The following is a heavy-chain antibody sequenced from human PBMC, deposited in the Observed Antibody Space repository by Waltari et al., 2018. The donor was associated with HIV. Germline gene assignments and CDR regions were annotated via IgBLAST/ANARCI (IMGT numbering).Heavy chain of an antibody. Sequence: QVQLQESGPGLVKPSETLSLTCTVPGGSISSYYWSWIRQPPGKGLEWIGYIYYSGSTNYNPSLKSRVTISVDTSKNQFSLKLSSVTAADTAVYYCARRSGSLYYYDSSGYFDYWGQGTLVTVSS. CDR3: ARRSGSLYYYDSSGYFDY. V-gene: IGHV4-59*01. D-gene: IGHD3-22*01. CDR2: IYYSGST. J-gene: IGHJ4*02. CDR1: GGSISSYY.